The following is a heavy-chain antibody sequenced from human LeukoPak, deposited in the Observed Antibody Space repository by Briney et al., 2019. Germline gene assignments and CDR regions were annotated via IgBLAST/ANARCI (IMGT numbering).Heavy chain of an antibody. CDR1: GFTFSSYA. CDR3: AKDYFLIDY. CDR2: LAGSGATT. D-gene: IGHD2/OR15-2a*01. J-gene: IGHJ4*02. Sequence: PGGSLRRSCAASGFTFSSYAMSWVRHAPGKGLEWVSTLAGSGATTYYADSVKGRFTITRDNSKNTLYLQMNSLRAEDTAVYYCAKDYFLIDYWGQGTLVTVSS. V-gene: IGHV3-23*01.